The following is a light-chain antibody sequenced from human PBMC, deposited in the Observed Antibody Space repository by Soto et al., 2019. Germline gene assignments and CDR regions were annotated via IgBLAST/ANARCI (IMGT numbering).Light chain of an antibody. CDR1: QSVTGSY. CDR3: QQYGSSPPVT. J-gene: IGKJ3*01. CDR2: GAS. V-gene: IGKV3-20*01. Sequence: EIVLTQSPGTLSLSPGERATLSCRASQSVTGSYLAWYQQKPGQAPRLLIYGASTRASGRPDRFSGGGCGTDFTLTIIRLEPDDFVVYYCQQYGSSPPVTFGPGTKVDIK.